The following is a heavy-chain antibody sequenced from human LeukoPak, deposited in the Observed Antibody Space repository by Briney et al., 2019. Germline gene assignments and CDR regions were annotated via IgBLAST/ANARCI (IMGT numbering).Heavy chain of an antibody. V-gene: IGHV1-2*02. Sequence: GASVKVSCKASGYTFTGYYMHWVRQAPGQGLEWMGWINPNSGGTNYAQKFQGRVTMTRDTSISTAYMELSRLRSDDTAVYYCARDFSITMVRGVIKYFDLWGRGTLVTVSS. CDR3: ARDFSITMVRGVIKYFDL. CDR1: GYTFTGYY. J-gene: IGHJ2*01. D-gene: IGHD3-10*01. CDR2: INPNSGGT.